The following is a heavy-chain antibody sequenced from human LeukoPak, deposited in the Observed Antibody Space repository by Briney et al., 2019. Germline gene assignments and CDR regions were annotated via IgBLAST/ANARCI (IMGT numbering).Heavy chain of an antibody. V-gene: IGHV3-66*01. CDR2: IYSGGGT. CDR1: GFTVRNTY. Sequence: GGSLRLSCAASGFTVRNTYMNWVRQAPGKGLEWVSLIYSGGGTYYADALKGRFTIICENSRNKPYLQMNSLRVEDAGVYYCVRDDRRYGDYGYFDYWGQGTLVTASS. D-gene: IGHD4-17*01. CDR3: VRDDRRYGDYGYFDY. J-gene: IGHJ4*02.